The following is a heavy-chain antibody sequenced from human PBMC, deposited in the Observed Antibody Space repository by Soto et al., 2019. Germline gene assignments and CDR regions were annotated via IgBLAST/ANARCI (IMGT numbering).Heavy chain of an antibody. CDR3: ANEKALYYDSSGYPP. V-gene: IGHV3-11*01. Sequence: GGSQRLSCAASGFTFSDYYMSWIRQAPGKGLEWVSYISSSGSTIYYADSVKGRFTISRDNAKNSLYLQMNSLRAEDTAVYYCANEKALYYDSSGYPPWGQGTLVTVSS. CDR1: GFTFSDYY. CDR2: ISSSGSTI. D-gene: IGHD3-22*01. J-gene: IGHJ5*02.